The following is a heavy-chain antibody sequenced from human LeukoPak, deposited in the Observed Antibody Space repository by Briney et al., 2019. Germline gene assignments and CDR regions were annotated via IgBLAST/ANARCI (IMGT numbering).Heavy chain of an antibody. D-gene: IGHD2-15*01. V-gene: IGHV3-30*02. CDR2: IRDDGRNT. J-gene: IGHJ4*02. Sequence: GRSLRLSCAAAGFTFSSCAMHSVRPAPGKWLEWGAFIRDDGRNTYYADSVKGRFTIFRNNCKNSLYWRMSRLIAEDTAVYYCAKVSSPRYCNGGRCQTFAYRGQGNPVTASS. CDR3: AKVSSPRYCNGGRCQTFAY. CDR1: GFTFSSCA.